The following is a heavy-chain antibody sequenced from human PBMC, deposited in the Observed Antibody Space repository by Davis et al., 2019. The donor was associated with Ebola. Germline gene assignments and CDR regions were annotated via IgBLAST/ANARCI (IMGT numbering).Heavy chain of an antibody. J-gene: IGHJ4*02. V-gene: IGHV3-48*04. D-gene: IGHD4-11*01. CDR3: ATGGFHTVPLD. Sequence: GGSLRLSCAASGFTFSSYSMNWVRQAPGKGLEWVSYISTGGATTYYADSVKGRFAISRDNSKNTLYLQINSLRAEDTAVYYCATGGFHTVPLDWGQGTLVTVSS. CDR1: GFTFSSYS. CDR2: ISTGGATT.